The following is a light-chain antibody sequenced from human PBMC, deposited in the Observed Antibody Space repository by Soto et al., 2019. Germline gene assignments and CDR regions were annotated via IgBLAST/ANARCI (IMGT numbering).Light chain of an antibody. CDR1: RGIDDR. CDR2: FAS. Sequence: DIQMTQSPSSLSASVGDRVTITCRASRGIDDRLAWYQQKPEKAPIXLIYFASNLQDWVPSRFSGSGSGTEGTLTISNLQHEDCSTYYCQQSYSHTLTFGQGTRLEIK. CDR3: QQSYSHTLT. J-gene: IGKJ5*01. V-gene: IGKV1D-16*01.